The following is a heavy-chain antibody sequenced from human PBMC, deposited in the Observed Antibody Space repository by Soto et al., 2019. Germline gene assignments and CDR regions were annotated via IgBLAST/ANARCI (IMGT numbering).Heavy chain of an antibody. Sequence: QVQLVQSGAELKKPGSSVKVSCKASGATFSFYTINWVRQAPGLGLEWMGRVNPILSMSNYAQKFQGRDTMTADKSTSTAYMELRSLRSEDTAFYYCATSYGSGYRAFDYWGQGALVTVSS. J-gene: IGHJ4*02. V-gene: IGHV1-69*02. CDR1: GATFSFYT. CDR2: VNPILSMS. D-gene: IGHD3-10*01. CDR3: ATSYGSGYRAFDY.